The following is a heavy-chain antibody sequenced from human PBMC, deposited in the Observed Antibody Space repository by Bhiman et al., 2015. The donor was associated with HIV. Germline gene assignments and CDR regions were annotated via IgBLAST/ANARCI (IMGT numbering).Heavy chain of an antibody. CDR3: ARDRGGYGDYVTYYYGMDV. Sequence: QVQLVESGGGVVQPGRSLRLSCAASGFAFSNFGMHWVRQAPGKGLEWVAVTSYDGSNKYYADSVKGRFTISRDNSKNTVFLQMNSLRGEDTAVYYCARDRGGYGDYVTYYYGMDVWGRGTTVTVSS. J-gene: IGHJ6*02. CDR2: TSYDGSNK. D-gene: IGHD4-17*01. CDR1: GFAFSNFG. V-gene: IGHV3-30*03.